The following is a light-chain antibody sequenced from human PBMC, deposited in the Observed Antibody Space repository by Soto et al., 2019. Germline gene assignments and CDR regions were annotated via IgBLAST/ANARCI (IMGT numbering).Light chain of an antibody. Sequence: SYDLTQPPSGSGAPGQTGKIAFGGDEIGSKIVHWYKQRPGQAPVAVVFDATDRPSGIPDRISASRSGDTATLTISRVDAGDEADYYCQVWASTAEFFVFGSGTKVTVL. J-gene: IGLJ1*01. CDR2: DAT. CDR1: EIGSKI. V-gene: IGLV3-21*02. CDR3: QVWASTAEFFV.